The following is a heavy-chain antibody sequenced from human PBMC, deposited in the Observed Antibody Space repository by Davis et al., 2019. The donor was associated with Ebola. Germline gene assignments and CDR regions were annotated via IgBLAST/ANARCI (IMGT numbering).Heavy chain of an antibody. Sequence: MPSETLSLTCTVSGGSISSYYWSWIRQLPGKGLEWIGYIYYSGSTNYNPSLKSRVTISVDTSKNQFSLKLSSVTAADTAVYYCASGPFYYDSSGYGEAFDIWGQGTMVTVSS. CDR1: GGSISSYY. CDR2: IYYSGST. D-gene: IGHD3-22*01. J-gene: IGHJ3*02. V-gene: IGHV4-59*01. CDR3: ASGPFYYDSSGYGEAFDI.